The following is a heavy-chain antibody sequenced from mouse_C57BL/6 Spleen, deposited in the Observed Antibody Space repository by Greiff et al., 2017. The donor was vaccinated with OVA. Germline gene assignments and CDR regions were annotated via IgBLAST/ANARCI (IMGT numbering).Heavy chain of an antibody. D-gene: IGHD2-4*01. CDR2: IDPETGGT. CDR1: GYTFTDYE. J-gene: IGHJ3*01. CDR3: TRSANYDYDGRFAY. V-gene: IGHV1-15*01. Sequence: QVQLQQFGAELVRPGASVTLSCKASGYTFTDYEMHWVKQTPVHGLEWIGAIDPETGGTAYNQKFKGKAILTADKSSSTAYMELRSLTSEDSAVYYCTRSANYDYDGRFAYWGQGTLVTVSA.